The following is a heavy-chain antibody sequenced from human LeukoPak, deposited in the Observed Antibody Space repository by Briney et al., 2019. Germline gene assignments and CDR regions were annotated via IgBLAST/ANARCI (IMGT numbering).Heavy chain of an antibody. CDR2: IRGSNGDT. Sequence: ASAKVSCKGSGYTFTSYGISWVRQAPGQGLEWMGWIRGSNGDTNYAQRLQGRVTVTTDTSTSTAYMELRSLRSDDTAVYYCARDIGYGDHGVDYWGQGTLVTVSS. J-gene: IGHJ4*02. V-gene: IGHV1-18*01. CDR3: ARDIGYGDHGVDY. D-gene: IGHD4-17*01. CDR1: GYTFTSYG.